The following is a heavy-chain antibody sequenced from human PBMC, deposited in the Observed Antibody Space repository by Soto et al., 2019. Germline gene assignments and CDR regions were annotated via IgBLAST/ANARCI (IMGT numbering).Heavy chain of an antibody. J-gene: IGHJ4*02. V-gene: IGHV3-21*01. CDR1: GFTFSSYS. CDR2: ISSSSSYI. D-gene: IGHD3-22*01. Sequence: EVQLVESGGGLVKPGGSLRLSCAASGFTFSSYSMNWVRQAPGKGLEWVSSISSSSSYIYYADSVKGRFTISRDNAKNSLYLQMSSLRAEDTAVYYCARGSPYYYDSSGLRGAGYFDYWGQGTLVTVSS. CDR3: ARGSPYYYDSSGLRGAGYFDY.